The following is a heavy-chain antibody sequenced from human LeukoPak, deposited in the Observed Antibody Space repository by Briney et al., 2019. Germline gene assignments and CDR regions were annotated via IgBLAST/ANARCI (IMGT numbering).Heavy chain of an antibody. CDR3: AKDYYDSSGYYYVFGIDP. CDR1: GFTVSSNY. D-gene: IGHD3-22*01. V-gene: IGHV3-53*01. J-gene: IGHJ5*02. CDR2: IYSGGST. Sequence: SGGSLRLSCAASGFTVSSNYMSWVRQAPGKGLEWVSVIYSGGSTYYADSVKGRFTISRDNSKNTLYLQMNSLRAEDTAVYYCAKDYYDSSGYYYVFGIDPWGQGNLVTVSS.